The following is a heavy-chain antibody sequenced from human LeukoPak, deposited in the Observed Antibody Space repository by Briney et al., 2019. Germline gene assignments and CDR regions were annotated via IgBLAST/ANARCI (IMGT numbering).Heavy chain of an antibody. V-gene: IGHV3-20*04. J-gene: IGHJ4*02. Sequence: GGSLRLSCAASGFTFDDYGMSWVRQAPGKGLEWVSGINWNGGSTGYADSVKGRFTISRDNAKNSLYLQMNSLRAEDTALYYCARDNLPAFYGGNSGVSDYWGQGNLVTVSS. CDR1: GFTFDDYG. D-gene: IGHD4-23*01. CDR2: INWNGGST. CDR3: ARDNLPAFYGGNSGVSDY.